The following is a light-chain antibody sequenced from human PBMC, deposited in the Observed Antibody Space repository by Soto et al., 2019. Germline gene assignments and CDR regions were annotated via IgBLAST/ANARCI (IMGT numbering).Light chain of an antibody. V-gene: IGKV3-15*01. CDR3: QQYNNWPPGT. CDR1: QSVSSN. CDR2: GAS. J-gene: IGKJ1*01. Sequence: EIVMTQSPATLALSPGERATLSCRASQSVSSNLAWYQQKPGQAPRLLIFGASTRATGIPARFSGSGSGTEFTLTISSLQSEDFAVYYCQQYNNWPPGTLGQGTKV.